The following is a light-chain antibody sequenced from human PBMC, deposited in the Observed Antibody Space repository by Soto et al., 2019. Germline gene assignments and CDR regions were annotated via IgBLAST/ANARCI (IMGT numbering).Light chain of an antibody. V-gene: IGLV2-23*01. CDR2: EDT. CDR1: STDVGSYDL. J-gene: IGLJ1*01. Sequence: QSVLTQPASVSGSPGQSITISCTGTSTDVGSYDLVSWYQQHPGKAPELLIYEDTKRPSGVSYRFSASKSGNTASLTISGLQTEDEADYYCCSYTTTASSVFGSGTKLTVL. CDR3: CSYTTTASSV.